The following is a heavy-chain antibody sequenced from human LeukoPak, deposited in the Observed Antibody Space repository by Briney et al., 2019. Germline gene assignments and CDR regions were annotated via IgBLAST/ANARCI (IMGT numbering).Heavy chain of an antibody. D-gene: IGHD3-9*01. J-gene: IGHJ3*02. CDR3: ARGGLLTGTNAFDI. CDR1: GGSISSGDYY. V-gene: IGHV4-30-4*08. Sequence: SQTLSLTCTVSGGSISSGDYYWSWIRQPPGKGLEWIGYIYYSGSTYYNPSLKSRVTISVDMSKNQFSLKLSSVTAADTAVYYCARGGLLTGTNAFDIWGQGTMVTVSS. CDR2: IYYSGST.